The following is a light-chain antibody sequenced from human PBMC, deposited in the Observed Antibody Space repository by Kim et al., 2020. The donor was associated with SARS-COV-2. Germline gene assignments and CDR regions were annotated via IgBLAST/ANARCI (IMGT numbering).Light chain of an antibody. J-gene: IGKJ1*01. CDR1: QSVNTK. CDR2: GAS. Sequence: EIVMTQSPATLSVSPGERATLTCTASQSVNTKLAWYQQKGGRPPRILIYGASTRATGVPARFSGSGSGTDFTLTISSLQSEDFAVYYCQQYHDWAETFGQGTKVDIK. CDR3: QQYHDWAET. V-gene: IGKV3D-15*01.